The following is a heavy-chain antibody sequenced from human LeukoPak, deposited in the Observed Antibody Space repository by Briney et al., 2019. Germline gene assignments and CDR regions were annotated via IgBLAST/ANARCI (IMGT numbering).Heavy chain of an antibody. D-gene: IGHD3-10*01. CDR2: ISGSGGST. J-gene: IGHJ4*02. CDR3: AKDHSYYGSGSYLEY. CDR1: GFTFSSYA. V-gene: IGHV3-23*01. Sequence: PGGPLRLSCAASGFTFSSYAMSWVRQAPGKGLEWVSAISGSGGSTYYADSVKGRFTISRDNSKNTLYLQMNSLRAEDTAVYYCAKDHSYYGSGSYLEYWGQGTLVTVSS.